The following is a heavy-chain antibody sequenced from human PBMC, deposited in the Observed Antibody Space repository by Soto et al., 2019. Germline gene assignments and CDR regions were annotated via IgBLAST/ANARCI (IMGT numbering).Heavy chain of an antibody. CDR3: ARNVDYFDP. V-gene: IGHV1-3*04. D-gene: IGHD4-17*01. Sequence: QVQLVQSGAEVKKPGASVKVSCKASGYTFTRYAMHWVRQAPGQGLEWMGWNNTGNGNTHYSQKFQGRVTFTRDASATTAYMELSSLTSEDTAVYYCARNVDYFDPWGQGTLVTVSS. CDR1: GYTFTRYA. CDR2: NNTGNGNT. J-gene: IGHJ5*02.